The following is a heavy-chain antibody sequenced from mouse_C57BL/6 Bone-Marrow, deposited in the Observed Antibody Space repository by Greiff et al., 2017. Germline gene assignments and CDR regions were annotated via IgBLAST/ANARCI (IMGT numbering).Heavy chain of an antibody. D-gene: IGHD2-2*01. CDR3: ARSGLLWLRYYAMDY. CDR1: GYTFTSYG. CDR2: IYPRSGNT. Sequence: VKLMESGAELARPGASVKLSCKASGYTFTSYGISWVKQRTGQGLEWIGEIYPRSGNTYYNEKFKGKATLTADKSSSTAYMELRSLTSEDSAVYFCARSGLLWLRYYAMDYWGQGTSVTVSS. V-gene: IGHV1-81*01. J-gene: IGHJ4*01.